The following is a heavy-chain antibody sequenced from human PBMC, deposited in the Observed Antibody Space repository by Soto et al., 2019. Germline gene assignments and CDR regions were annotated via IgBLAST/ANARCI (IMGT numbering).Heavy chain of an antibody. CDR3: ARNSFSVDTAMVPFDY. CDR1: GYTFTSYG. V-gene: IGHV1-18*01. J-gene: IGHJ4*02. CDR2: ISAYNGNT. Sequence: QVQLVQSGAEVKKPGASVKVSCKASGYTFTSYGISWVRQAPGQGLEWMGWISAYNGNTNYAQKLQGRVTMTTDTTTSTAYMELRSLRSDDTAVYYCARNSFSVDTAMVPFDYWGQGTLVTVSS. D-gene: IGHD5-18*01.